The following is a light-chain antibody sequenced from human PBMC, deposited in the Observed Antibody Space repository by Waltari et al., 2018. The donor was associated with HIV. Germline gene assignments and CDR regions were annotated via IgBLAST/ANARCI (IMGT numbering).Light chain of an antibody. J-gene: IGKJ1*01. V-gene: IGKV1-NL1*01. CDR3: QQYYSSLWT. Sequence: DIQMTQSPSSLSASVGDRVTITCRASQDISNSLAWYQQKVGEAPKLLLYTASLLESGVPSRFSGRGSGTVYTLTISSLQPEDFATYYCQQYYSSLWTFSQGTKVEIK. CDR1: QDISNS. CDR2: TAS.